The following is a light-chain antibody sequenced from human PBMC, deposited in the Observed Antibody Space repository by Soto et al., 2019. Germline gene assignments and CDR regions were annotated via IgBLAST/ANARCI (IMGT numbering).Light chain of an antibody. CDR1: QSVSSSF. Sequence: EIVLTQSPGTLTLSLGERATLSCRASQSVSSSFLAWYQQKPGQAPRLLIYGASSRATGIPDRFSGSGSGTDFTLTISRLEPEHFAVYYCQQYGSSPWTFGQGTTVEIK. CDR3: QQYGSSPWT. V-gene: IGKV3-20*01. J-gene: IGKJ1*01. CDR2: GAS.